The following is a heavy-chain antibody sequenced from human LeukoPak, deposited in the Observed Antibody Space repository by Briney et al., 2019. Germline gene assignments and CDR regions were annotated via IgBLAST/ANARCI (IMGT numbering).Heavy chain of an antibody. CDR3: ARDNGAIRAYYYHGMDV. Sequence: KPSETLSLTCAVSGGSISSRNWWSWVRQPPGKGLEWIGEIYHSGSINDNPSLKSRVTISVDKSKNQLSLRLTSVTAADTAVYYCARDNGAIRAYYYHGMDVWGQGTTVTVSS. CDR2: IYHSGSI. J-gene: IGHJ6*02. CDR1: GGSISSRNW. D-gene: IGHD2-8*01. V-gene: IGHV4-4*02.